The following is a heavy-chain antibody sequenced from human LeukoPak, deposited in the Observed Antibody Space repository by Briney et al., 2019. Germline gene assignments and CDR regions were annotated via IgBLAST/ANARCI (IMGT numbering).Heavy chain of an antibody. J-gene: IGHJ6*02. CDR2: ISWNSGSI. Sequence: GGSLRLSCAASGFIFDDHGMHWVRQAPGKGLEWVSGISWNSGSIGYADSVKGRFTISRDNAKNSLYLQMNSLRAEDTALYYCAKSYSSGYYEGLYYYYYGMDVWGQGTTVTVSS. V-gene: IGHV3-9*01. CDR3: AKSYSSGYYEGLYYYYYGMDV. CDR1: GFIFDDHG. D-gene: IGHD3-22*01.